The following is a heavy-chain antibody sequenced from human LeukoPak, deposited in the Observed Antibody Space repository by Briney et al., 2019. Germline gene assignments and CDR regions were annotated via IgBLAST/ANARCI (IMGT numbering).Heavy chain of an antibody. Sequence: PGTSLRLSCAASGFTFTNYAIHWVRQAPGKGLEWVAVISYDGSNKYYADSVKGRFTISRDNAKNTLYLQMNSLRPEDTAVYYCARGRAYYDILMYGPFDYWGQGTLVTVSS. CDR2: ISYDGSNK. CDR3: ARGRAYYDILMYGPFDY. CDR1: GFTFTNYA. D-gene: IGHD3-9*01. J-gene: IGHJ4*02. V-gene: IGHV3-30-3*01.